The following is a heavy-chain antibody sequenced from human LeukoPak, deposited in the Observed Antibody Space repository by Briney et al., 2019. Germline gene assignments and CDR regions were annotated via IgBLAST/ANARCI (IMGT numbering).Heavy chain of an antibody. CDR3: ASSHSILGYSYGYVL. CDR2: INHSGST. V-gene: IGHV4-34*01. CDR1: GGSFSGYY. D-gene: IGHD5-18*01. J-gene: IGHJ4*02. Sequence: SETLSLTCAAYGGSFSGYYWSWIRQPPGKGLEWIGEINHSGSTNYNPSLKSRVTISVDTSKNQFSLKLSSVTAADTAVYYCASSHSILGYSYGYVLWGQGTLVTVSS.